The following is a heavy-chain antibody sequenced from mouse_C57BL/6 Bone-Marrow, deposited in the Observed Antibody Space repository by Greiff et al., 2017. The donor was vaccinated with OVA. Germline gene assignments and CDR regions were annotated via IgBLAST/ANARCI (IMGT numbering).Heavy chain of an antibody. Sequence: EVHLVESGPGLVKPSQSLSLTCSVTGYSITSGYYWNWIRQFPGNKLEWMGYISYDGSNNYNPSLKNRISITRDTSKNQFFLKLNSVTTEDTATYYCARGGDSSGYDYCDYWGQGTTLTVSS. CDR3: ARGGDSSGYDYCDY. D-gene: IGHD3-2*02. V-gene: IGHV3-6*01. J-gene: IGHJ2*01. CDR1: GYSITSGYY. CDR2: ISYDGSN.